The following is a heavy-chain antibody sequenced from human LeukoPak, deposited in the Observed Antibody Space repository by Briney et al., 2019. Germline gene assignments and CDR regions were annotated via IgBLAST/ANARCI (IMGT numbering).Heavy chain of an antibody. CDR3: TKRGTGGSGSHMDS. Sequence: GGSQRLSCVASGFIFRDYAMNWVRQAPGKGLEWVATISGRTGATYYGDSVKGRFTISRDNSENALYLQMDSLRVEDTALYYCTKRGTGGSGSHMDSWGQGILVTVSS. CDR1: GFIFRDYA. CDR2: ISGRTGAT. V-gene: IGHV3-23*01. D-gene: IGHD3-10*01. J-gene: IGHJ4*02.